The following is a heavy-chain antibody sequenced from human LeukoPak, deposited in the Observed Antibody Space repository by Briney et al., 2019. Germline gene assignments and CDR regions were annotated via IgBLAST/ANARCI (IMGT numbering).Heavy chain of an antibody. CDR3: TTEAVQWLAYYFDY. V-gene: IGHV3-15*01. J-gene: IGHJ4*02. CDR2: IKSKTDGGTT. D-gene: IGHD1-26*01. CDR1: GFTFSSYA. Sequence: GGSLRLSCAASGFTFSSYAMSWVRQAPGKGLEWVGRIKSKTDGGTTDYAAPVKGRFTISRDDSKNTLYLQMNSLKTEDTAVYYCTTEAVQWLAYYFDYWGQGTLVTVSS.